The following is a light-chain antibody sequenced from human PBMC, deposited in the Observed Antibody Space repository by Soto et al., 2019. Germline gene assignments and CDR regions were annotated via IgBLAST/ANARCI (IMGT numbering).Light chain of an antibody. V-gene: IGKV3-11*01. Sequence: DIVLTQSPATLSLSPGERATLSCRASQSVSTYLAWYQQKPGQAPRLLIHDTSNRAAGIPARFSGGGSGTYFTLTSSSLEPEDSAVYYCQQRSNRPPTFGGGTKVEIK. J-gene: IGKJ4*01. CDR2: DTS. CDR3: QQRSNRPPT. CDR1: QSVSTY.